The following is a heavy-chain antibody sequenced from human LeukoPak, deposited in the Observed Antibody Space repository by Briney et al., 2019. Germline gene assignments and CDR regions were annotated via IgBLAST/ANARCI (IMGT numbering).Heavy chain of an antibody. CDR3: ARHRGDNSNPRYYFYYMDV. D-gene: IGHD4-11*01. CDR2: MYHRGST. J-gene: IGHJ6*03. Sequence: SETLSLTXSVSGHSISSGYYWGWIRQPPGKGLEWIGTMYHRGSTYYNPSLKSRVTMSGDTSKNHFSLKLSSVIAADAAVYYCARHRGDNSNPRYYFYYMDVWGKGTTVTVSS. V-gene: IGHV4-38-2*01. CDR1: GHSISSGYY.